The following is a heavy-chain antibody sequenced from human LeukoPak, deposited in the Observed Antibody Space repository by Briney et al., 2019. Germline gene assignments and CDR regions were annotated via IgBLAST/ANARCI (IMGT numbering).Heavy chain of an antibody. V-gene: IGHV1-58*02. Sequence: ASVKVSCKASGFTFTSSAMQWVRQARGQRLEWIGWIVVGSGNTNYAQKFQERVTITRDMSTSTAYMELSSLRSDDTAVYYCARARFLAYYYDSSGYYPRDAFDIWGQGTMVTVSS. CDR1: GFTFTSSA. CDR3: ARARFLAYYYDSSGYYPRDAFDI. CDR2: IVVGSGNT. D-gene: IGHD3-22*01. J-gene: IGHJ3*02.